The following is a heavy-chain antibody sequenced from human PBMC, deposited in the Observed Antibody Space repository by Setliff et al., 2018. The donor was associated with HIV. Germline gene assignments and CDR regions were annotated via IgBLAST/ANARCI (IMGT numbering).Heavy chain of an antibody. J-gene: IGHJ6*03. Sequence: SETLSLTCIVSGASISSQYWSWIRQPAGKGLEWIGRVYSSGSTYYNPSLKSRVTTSVDTSKNQFSLKLSSVTAADTAVYYCARQEGYCSSTSCYAGSFMGYYYMDVWGKGTTVTVSS. CDR3: ARQEGYCSSTSCYAGSFMGYYYMDV. CDR1: GASISSQY. V-gene: IGHV4-59*05. D-gene: IGHD2-2*01. CDR2: VYSSGST.